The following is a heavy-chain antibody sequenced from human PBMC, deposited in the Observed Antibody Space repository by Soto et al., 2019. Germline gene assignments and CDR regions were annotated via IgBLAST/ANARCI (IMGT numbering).Heavy chain of an antibody. CDR3: ARDLEGYYADL. CDR1: GFTFGDFD. J-gene: IGHJ5*02. CDR2: INSRSTYT. Sequence: QVYLVESGGGLVQPGGSLRLSCVTSGFTFGDFDMSWMRQAPGKGLEWVSHINSRSTYTNYADSVKGRFTVSRDNAKNSLSLQMNSLRVEDTAVYYCARDLEGYYADLWGQGTLVTVSP. V-gene: IGHV3-11*06. D-gene: IGHD3-22*01.